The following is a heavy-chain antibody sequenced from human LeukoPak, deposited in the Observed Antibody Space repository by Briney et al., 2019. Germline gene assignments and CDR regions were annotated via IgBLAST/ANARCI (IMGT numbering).Heavy chain of an antibody. CDR3: ARSPDILTGENFDF. Sequence: ASVTVSCKASGYTFTGYYMHWVRQAPGQRLEWMGWINLNSGGTNDAQKFHDRVTMTRDTSISTAYMELSRLRSGDTAVYYCARSPDILTGENFDFWGQGTLVTVPS. CDR2: INLNSGGT. J-gene: IGHJ4*02. V-gene: IGHV1-2*02. D-gene: IGHD3-9*01. CDR1: GYTFTGYY.